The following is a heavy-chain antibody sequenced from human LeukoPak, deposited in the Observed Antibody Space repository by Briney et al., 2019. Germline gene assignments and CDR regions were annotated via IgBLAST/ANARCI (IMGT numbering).Heavy chain of an antibody. CDR2: IYYSGST. D-gene: IGHD6-19*01. V-gene: IGHV4-59*01. J-gene: IGHJ4*02. CDR1: GGSISTYY. CDR3: ARSERYSSGWYFYFDY. Sequence: SETLSLTCTVSGGSISTYYWSWIRQPPGKGLEWIGYIYYSGSTNYNPSLKGRVTISIDTSTNQFSLNLSSVTAADTAVYYCARSERYSSGWYFYFDYWGQGTLVTASS.